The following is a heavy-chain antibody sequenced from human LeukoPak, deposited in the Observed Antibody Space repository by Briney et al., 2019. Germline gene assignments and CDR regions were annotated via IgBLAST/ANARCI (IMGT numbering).Heavy chain of an antibody. CDR1: GYTFTTYY. D-gene: IGHD4-11*01. J-gene: IGHJ4*02. CDR2: INPIDGTT. V-gene: IGHV1-46*01. CDR3: ARGSTYSNPPDY. Sequence: ASVKVSCKASGYTFTTYYMHWVRQAPGQGLEWMGVINPIDGTTTFAQNFQGRITMTRDRYTSTGYLELTSLGSEDTAIYYCARGSTYSNPPDYWGQGTLVTVSS.